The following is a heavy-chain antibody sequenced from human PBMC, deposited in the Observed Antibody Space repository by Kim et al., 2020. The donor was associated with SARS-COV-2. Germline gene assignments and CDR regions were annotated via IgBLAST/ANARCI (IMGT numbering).Heavy chain of an antibody. D-gene: IGHD6-13*01. J-gene: IGHJ5*02. CDR3: ARGEYSSSWYGKHNWFDP. V-gene: IGHV4-34*01. Sequence: SETLSLTCAVYGGSFSGYYRSWIRQPPGKGLEWIGEINHSGSTNYNPSLKSRVTISVDTSKNQFSLKLSSVTAADTAVYYCARGEYSSSWYGKHNWFDP. CDR2: INHSGST. CDR1: GGSFSGYY.